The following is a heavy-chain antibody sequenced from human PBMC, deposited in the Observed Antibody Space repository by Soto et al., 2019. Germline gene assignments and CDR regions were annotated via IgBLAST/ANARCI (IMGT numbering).Heavy chain of an antibody. D-gene: IGHD3-3*01. V-gene: IGHV1-8*01. CDR2: MNPNSGNT. Sequence: VACKASGYTLSSYDINWARKATGQGLEWMGWMNPNSGNTGYAQKFQGRVTMTRNTSISTAYMELSSLRSEDTAVYYCARAYDFWCGQNCFDPRRQRTLVTVSS. CDR3: ARAYDFWCGQNCFDP. CDR1: GYTLSSYD. J-gene: IGHJ5*02.